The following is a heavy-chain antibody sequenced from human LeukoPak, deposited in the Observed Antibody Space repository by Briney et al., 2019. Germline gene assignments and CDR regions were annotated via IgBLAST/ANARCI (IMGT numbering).Heavy chain of an antibody. J-gene: IGHJ4*02. CDR3: ASRPTIVVVPAAYDY. CDR2: INHSGST. CDR1: GGSFSGYY. V-gene: IGHV4-34*01. D-gene: IGHD2-2*01. Sequence: SETLSLTCAVYGGSFSGYYWSWIRQPPGKGLEWVGEINHSGSTNYNPSLKSRHTISVDTSKNQFSLKLSSVTAADTAVYYCASRPTIVVVPAAYDYWGQGTLVTVSS.